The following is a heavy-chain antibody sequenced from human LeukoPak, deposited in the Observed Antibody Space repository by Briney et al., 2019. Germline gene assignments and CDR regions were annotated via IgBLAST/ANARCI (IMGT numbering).Heavy chain of an antibody. CDR3: ARDMRPYGDYDILTGYYGGRDAFDI. D-gene: IGHD3-9*01. J-gene: IGHJ3*02. CDR2: IYYSGST. CDR1: GGSISSYY. V-gene: IGHV4-59*01. Sequence: SETLSLTCTVSGGSISSYYWSWIRQPPGKGLEWIGYIYYSGSTNYNPSLKSRVTISVDTSKNQFSLKLSSVTAADTAVYYCARDMRPYGDYDILTGYYGGRDAFDIWGQGTMVTVSS.